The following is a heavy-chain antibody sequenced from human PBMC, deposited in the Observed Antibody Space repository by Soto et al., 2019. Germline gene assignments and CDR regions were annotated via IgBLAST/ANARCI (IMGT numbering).Heavy chain of an antibody. V-gene: IGHV3-74*01. Sequence: GVSLRLSCAASGFSFSHYLMHWVLQAPGKGLVWVSRMSPDGRTTTYAYSVKGRFTISRDNAKSTLYLKMNSLTVEDGAVYYCADSWLPTSYWGPGTLVTVSS. CDR1: GFSFSHYL. CDR3: ADSWLPTSY. D-gene: IGHD3-10*01. CDR2: MSPDGRTT. J-gene: IGHJ4*02.